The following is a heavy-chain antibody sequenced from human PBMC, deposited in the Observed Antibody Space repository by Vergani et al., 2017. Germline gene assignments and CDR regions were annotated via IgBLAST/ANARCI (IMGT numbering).Heavy chain of an antibody. CDR3: ARGLTYYDILTGSAYYFDY. Sequence: QVQLQESGPGLVKPSETLSLTCTVSGGSISSYYWSWIRQPPGKGLEWIGYIYYSGSTNYNPSLKSRVTISVDTSKNQFSLKLSSVTAADTAVYYCARGLTYYDILTGSAYYFDYWGQGTLVTVSS. J-gene: IGHJ4*02. CDR2: IYYSGST. D-gene: IGHD3-9*01. V-gene: IGHV4-59*08. CDR1: GGSISSYY.